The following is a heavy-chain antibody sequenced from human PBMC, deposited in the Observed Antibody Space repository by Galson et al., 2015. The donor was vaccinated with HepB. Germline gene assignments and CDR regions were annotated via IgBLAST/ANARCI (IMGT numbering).Heavy chain of an antibody. V-gene: IGHV3-7*03. J-gene: IGHJ4*02. CDR3: ARDLTAIQLWPY. CDR2: IKQDGSEK. D-gene: IGHD5-18*01. CDR1: GFTFSSYW. Sequence: SLRLSCAASGFTFSSYWMSWVRQAPGKGLEWVANIKQDGSEKYYVDSVEGRFTISRDNAKNSLYLQMNSLRAEDTAVYYCARDLTAIQLWPYWGQGTLVTVSS.